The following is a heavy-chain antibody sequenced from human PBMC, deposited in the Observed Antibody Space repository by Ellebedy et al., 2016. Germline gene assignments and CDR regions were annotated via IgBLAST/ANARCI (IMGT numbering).Heavy chain of an antibody. J-gene: IGHJ4*02. CDR2: IIPILGIA. CDR3: AADYDDYVLED. V-gene: IGHV1-69*04. CDR1: GGTFSSYA. D-gene: IGHD4-17*01. Sequence: ASVKVSCKASGGTFSSYAISWVRQAPGQGLEWMGRIIPILGIANYAQKFQGRVTITADKSTSTAYMELASLRSEDTAVYFCAADYDDYVLEDWGQGTLITVSS.